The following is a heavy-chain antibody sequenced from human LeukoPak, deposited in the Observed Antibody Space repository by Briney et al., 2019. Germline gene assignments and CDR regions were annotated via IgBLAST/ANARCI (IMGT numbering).Heavy chain of an antibody. CDR1: GFTFSDYY. D-gene: IGHD2-2*01. CDR3: ARDPDCSSTSCYAFDY. V-gene: IGHV3-11*04. J-gene: IGHJ4*02. CDR2: ISSSGSTI. Sequence: GGSLRLSCAASGFTFSDYYMSWIRQARGKGLEWVSYISSSGSTIYYADSVKGRFTISRDNAKNSLYLQMNSLRAEDTAVYYCARDPDCSSTSCYAFDYWGQGTLVTVSS.